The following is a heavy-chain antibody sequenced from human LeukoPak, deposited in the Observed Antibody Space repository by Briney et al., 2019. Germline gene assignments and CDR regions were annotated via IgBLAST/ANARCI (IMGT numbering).Heavy chain of an antibody. Sequence: GESLKISCKGSGYAFTNYWIVWVRQMPGKGLEWMGIIYPGDSDTRCSPSFQGHVTISADKSINTAYLQWSSLMASDTAMYYCASRGIYGMDVWGQGTTVTVSS. CDR3: ASRGIYGMDV. D-gene: IGHD1-14*01. CDR1: GYAFTNYW. CDR2: IYPGDSDT. V-gene: IGHV5-51*06. J-gene: IGHJ6*02.